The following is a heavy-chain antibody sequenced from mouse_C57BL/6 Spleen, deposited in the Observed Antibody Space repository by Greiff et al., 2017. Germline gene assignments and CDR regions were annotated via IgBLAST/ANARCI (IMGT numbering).Heavy chain of an antibody. CDR3: AREVITTGVATGFDV. CDR2: IYPGDGDT. J-gene: IGHJ1*03. CDR1: GYAFSSYW. V-gene: IGHV1-80*01. D-gene: IGHD1-1*01. Sequence: VQLQQSGAELVKPGASVKISCKASGYAFSSYWMNWVKQRPGKGLEWIGQIYPGDGDTNYNGKFKGKATLTADKSSSTAYMQLSSLTSEDSAVYFCAREVITTGVATGFDVWGTGTTVTVSS.